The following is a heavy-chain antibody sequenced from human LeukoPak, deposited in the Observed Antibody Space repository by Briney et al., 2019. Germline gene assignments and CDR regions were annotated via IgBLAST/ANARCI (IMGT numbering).Heavy chain of an antibody. V-gene: IGHV3-23*01. CDR3: AAPGSGWDQGPFDY. CDR1: GFTFSSYA. J-gene: IGHJ4*02. D-gene: IGHD6-19*01. CDR2: ISGIGRNT. Sequence: GGSLRLSCAASGFTFSSYAMSWVRQAPGKGLEWVAAISGIGRNTYYAVSVKGRFTISRDNSKNPLYLQMNSLRAEDTAVYYCAAPGSGWDQGPFDYWGQGTLVTVSS.